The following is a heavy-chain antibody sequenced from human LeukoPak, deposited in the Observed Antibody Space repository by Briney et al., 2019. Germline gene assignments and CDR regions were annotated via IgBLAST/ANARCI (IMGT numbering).Heavy chain of an antibody. J-gene: IGHJ5*02. CDR1: GYTFTSYD. CDR3: AREVVAAAGTEGWFDP. CDR2: TNPNSGNT. Sequence: ASVKVSCKASGYTFTSYDINWVRQATGQGLEWMGWTNPNSGNTGYAQKFQGRVTMTRNTSISTAYMELSSLRSEDTAVYYCAREVVAAAGTEGWFDPWGQGTLVTVSS. D-gene: IGHD6-13*01. V-gene: IGHV1-8*01.